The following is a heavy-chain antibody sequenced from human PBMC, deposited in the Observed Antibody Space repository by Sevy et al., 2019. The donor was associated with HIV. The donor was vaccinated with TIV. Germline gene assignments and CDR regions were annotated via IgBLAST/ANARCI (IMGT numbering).Heavy chain of an antibody. V-gene: IGHV3-23*01. D-gene: IGHD2-15*01. CDR1: GFTFSSYA. J-gene: IGHJ5*02. CDR3: AKGPTQYCRLGWFDP. Sequence: GESLKISCAASGFTFSSYAMSWVRQAPGKGLEWVSAISGSGGSTYYADSVKGRFTITRDNSKNTLNVQMNSRRAEDTAVYYCAKGPTQYCRLGWFDPWGQGTLVTVSS. CDR2: ISGSGGST.